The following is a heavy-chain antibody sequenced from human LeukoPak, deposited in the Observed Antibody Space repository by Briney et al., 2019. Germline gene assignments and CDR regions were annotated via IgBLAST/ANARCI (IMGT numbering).Heavy chain of an antibody. Sequence: GGSLRLSCAASGFTFSSYSINWVRQAPGKGLEWVSSISSSSSYIYYADSVKGRFTISRDNAKNSLYLQMNSLRAEDTAVYYCARGHSSSYDYYFDYWGQGTLVTVSS. CDR2: ISSSSSYI. CDR3: ARGHSSSYDYYFDY. D-gene: IGHD6-13*01. V-gene: IGHV3-21*01. J-gene: IGHJ4*02. CDR1: GFTFSSYS.